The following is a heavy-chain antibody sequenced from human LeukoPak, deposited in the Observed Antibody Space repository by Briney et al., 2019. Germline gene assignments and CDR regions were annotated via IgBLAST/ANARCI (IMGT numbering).Heavy chain of an antibody. CDR1: GYTFTSYY. CDR2: INPSGGST. V-gene: IGHV1-46*01. J-gene: IGHJ5*02. D-gene: IGHD3-10*01. CDR3: ARAAMVRGVEGDWFDP. Sequence: EASVEVSCKASGYTFTSYYMHWVRQAPGQGLEWMGIINPSGGSTSYAQKFQGRVTMTRDTSTSTVYMELSSLRSEDTAVYYCARAAMVRGVEGDWFDPWGQGTLVTVSS.